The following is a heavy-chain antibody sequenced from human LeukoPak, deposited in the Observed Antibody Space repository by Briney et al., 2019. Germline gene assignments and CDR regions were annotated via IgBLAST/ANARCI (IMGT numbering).Heavy chain of an antibody. V-gene: IGHV6-1*01. CDR2: TYYRSTWYN. CDR1: GDSVSSNSVT. D-gene: IGHD2-2*01. J-gene: IGHJ5*02. Sequence: SGPGLLKSSQTLSLTCAISGDSVSSNSVTWNWIRQSPSRGLEWLGRTYYRSTWYNDYAVSVRGRITVNPDTSKNQFSLHLNSVTPEDTAVYYCARRLTQYDCFDPWGQGILVTVSS. CDR3: ARRLTQYDCFDP.